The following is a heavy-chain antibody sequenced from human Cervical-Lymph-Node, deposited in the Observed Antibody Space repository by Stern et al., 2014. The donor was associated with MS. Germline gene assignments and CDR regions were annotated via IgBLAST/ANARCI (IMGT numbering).Heavy chain of an antibody. CDR1: GFIVSNYY. CDR2: IYTSGKT. D-gene: IGHD4-17*01. Sequence: EVQLVESGGGLVQPGGSLRLSCAASGFIVSNYYMSWVRQAPGTGLEWVSIIYTSGKTYYADSVKGRFVISRDKSKNTLYLQMDSLRPEDTAVYYCARDRMTTVTTYYFDSWGQGTRVTVSS. V-gene: IGHV3-66*02. CDR3: ARDRMTTVTTYYFDS. J-gene: IGHJ4*02.